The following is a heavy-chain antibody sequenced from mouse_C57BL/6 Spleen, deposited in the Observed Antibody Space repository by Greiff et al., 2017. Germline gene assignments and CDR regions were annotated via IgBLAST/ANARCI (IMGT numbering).Heavy chain of an antibody. V-gene: IGHV1-80*01. J-gene: IGHJ4*01. CDR2: IYPGDGVT. D-gene: IGHD4-1*02. Sequence: HVQLQPSWAALVTPGASVKISCKASGYAFSSYWMNWVKQRPGKGLEWIGQIYPGDGVTNYNGKFKGKATLTADKSSSTAYMQRSSLTSEDSAVYFCARSTVSYAMDYWGQGTSVTVSS. CDR3: ARSTVSYAMDY. CDR1: GYAFSSYW.